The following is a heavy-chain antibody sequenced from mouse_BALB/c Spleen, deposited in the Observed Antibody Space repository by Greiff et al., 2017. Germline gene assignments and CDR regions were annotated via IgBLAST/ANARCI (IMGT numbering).Heavy chain of an antibody. D-gene: IGHD1-2*01. V-gene: IGHV1S16*01. J-gene: IGHJ3*01. CDR1: GYTFTSYY. Sequence: VPLQQPGAELVKPGASVKLSCKASGYTFTSYYMYWVKQRPGQGLEWIGGINPSNGGTNFNEKFKSKATLTVDKSSSTAYMQLSSLTSEDSAVYYCTPHYYGSWFAYWGQGTLVTVSA. CDR3: TPHYYGSWFAY. CDR2: INPSNGGT.